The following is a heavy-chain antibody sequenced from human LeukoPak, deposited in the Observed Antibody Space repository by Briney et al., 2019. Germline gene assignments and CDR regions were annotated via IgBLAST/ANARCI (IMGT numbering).Heavy chain of an antibody. CDR2: MWYDGSRE. Sequence: GGGLRLSCAAAGFIFSTPGMPWVRPAPGKGAEWVAGMWYDGSREDYADSVKGRFTISRDMSKNTLNLQMNSLRVEDTAMFYCARDLSFGSLDFRGQGTLVTVSS. CDR1: GFIFSTPG. J-gene: IGHJ4*02. V-gene: IGHV3-33*01. CDR3: ARDLSFGSLDF. D-gene: IGHD1-26*01.